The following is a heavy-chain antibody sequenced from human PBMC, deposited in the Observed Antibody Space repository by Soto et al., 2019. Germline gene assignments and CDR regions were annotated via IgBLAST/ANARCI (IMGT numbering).Heavy chain of an antibody. V-gene: IGHV4-34*01. CDR1: GGSFSGYY. D-gene: IGHD6-19*01. Sequence: QVQLQQWGAGLLKPSETLSLTCAVYGGSFSGYYWSWIRQPPGKGLEWIGEINHSGSTNYNPSLKSRVTISVDTSKNQSSLKLSSVTAADTAVYYCARGRGIAVARRWFDPLGQGTLVTVSS. CDR3: ARGRGIAVARRWFDP. J-gene: IGHJ5*02. CDR2: INHSGST.